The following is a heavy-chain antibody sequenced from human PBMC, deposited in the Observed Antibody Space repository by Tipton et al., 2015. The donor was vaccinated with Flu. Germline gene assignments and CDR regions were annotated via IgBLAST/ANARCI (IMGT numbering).Heavy chain of an antibody. V-gene: IGHV4-61*09. Sequence: TLSLTCTVSGGSITSSSYYWTWIRQPAGKGLEWIGHIYAGGGTDYNPSLKGRVTISVDTSKNQFSLKLSSVTAADTAVYYCAGRWIYYDSSNYYSESDGFDIWGQGTMVTVSS. CDR1: GGSITSSSYY. D-gene: IGHD3-22*01. CDR3: AGRWIYYDSSNYYSESDGFDI. CDR2: IYAGGGT. J-gene: IGHJ3*02.